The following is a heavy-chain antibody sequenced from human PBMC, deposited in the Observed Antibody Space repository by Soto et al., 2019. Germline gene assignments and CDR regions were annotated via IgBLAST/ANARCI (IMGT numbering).Heavy chain of an antibody. Sequence: QGQMVPSGAEVKKTGASVKVSCKTSGYTFTTFGINWVRQAPGQGLEWMGCLTAYDGKRNFAQKFQDSLTMTMDISTSTGYMELSGLRSDDTAVYFCARGLTYGDFDYWGRGTQVAVSS. CDR1: GYTFTTFG. CDR3: ARGLTYGDFDY. D-gene: IGHD4-17*01. CDR2: LTAYDGKR. J-gene: IGHJ4*02. V-gene: IGHV1-18*01.